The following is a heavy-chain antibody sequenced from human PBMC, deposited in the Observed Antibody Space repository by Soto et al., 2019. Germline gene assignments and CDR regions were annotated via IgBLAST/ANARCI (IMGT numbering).Heavy chain of an antibody. V-gene: IGHV4-4*02. CDR1: GGSISSSNW. CDR3: ARVGVTPRPDAFDI. J-gene: IGHJ3*02. Sequence: QVQLRESGPGLVKPSGTLSLTCAVSGGSISSSNWWSWVRQPPGKGLEWIGEIYPSANINTNYSPSLKSRVTISIDKSKNQFSLKLDSVTAADTAIYYCARVGVTPRPDAFDIWGQGTMVTVSS. CDR2: IYPSANINT. D-gene: IGHD2-8*01.